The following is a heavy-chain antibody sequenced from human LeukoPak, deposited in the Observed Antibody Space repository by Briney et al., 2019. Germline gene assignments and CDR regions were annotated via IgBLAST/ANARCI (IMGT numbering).Heavy chain of an antibody. Sequence: SETLSLTCTVSGGSLNNHYWTWIRQPPGKGLELIGHIYSSGTTAYTASLKSRVTMSIDTSKNQFSLNVFSVTAADSAVYYCARFNSGCSEASCYVHYWGQGTLVTVSS. V-gene: IGHV4-59*11. CDR1: GGSLNNHY. CDR2: IYSSGTT. CDR3: ARFNSGCSEASCYVHY. J-gene: IGHJ4*02. D-gene: IGHD2-2*01.